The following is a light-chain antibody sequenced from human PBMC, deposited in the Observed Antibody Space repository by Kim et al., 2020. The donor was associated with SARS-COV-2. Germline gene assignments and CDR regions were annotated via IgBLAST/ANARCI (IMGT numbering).Light chain of an antibody. CDR3: QQYGSPLT. Sequence: LSPGERATLSCRASQGVSSGYLAWYQQKPGQAPRLLIYGASSRATGIPDRFSGSGSGTDYTLTITRLEPEDFAVYYCQQYGSPLTFGEGTKVDIK. CDR2: GAS. V-gene: IGKV3-20*01. J-gene: IGKJ4*01. CDR1: QGVSSGY.